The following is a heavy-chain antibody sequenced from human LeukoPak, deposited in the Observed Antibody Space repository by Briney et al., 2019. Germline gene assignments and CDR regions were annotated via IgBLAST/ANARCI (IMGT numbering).Heavy chain of an antibody. CDR3: ATSRQLWLQSGPY. D-gene: IGHD5-18*01. Sequence: ASVKVSCKASGYTFTSYYMHLVRQAPGQGLEWMGIINPSGGSTSYAQKFQGRVTMTRDTSTSTVYMELSSLRSEDTAVYYCATSRQLWLQSGPYWGQGTLVTVSS. V-gene: IGHV1-46*01. J-gene: IGHJ4*02. CDR2: INPSGGST. CDR1: GYTFTSYY.